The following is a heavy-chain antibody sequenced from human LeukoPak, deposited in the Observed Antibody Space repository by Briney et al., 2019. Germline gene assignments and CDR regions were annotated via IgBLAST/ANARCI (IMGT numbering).Heavy chain of an antibody. CDR2: IYYSGTT. V-gene: IGHV4-59*01. D-gene: IGHD6-13*01. CDR1: GGSIRNYY. Sequence: SETLSLTCTVSGGSIRNYYWNWIRQPPGKGLDWMGDIYYSGTTNYNPSLKSRVSMSVDTSRNQFSLKLSSVTAEDTAVYYCAREQLGSSSWYGFDYWGQGTLVTVSS. CDR3: AREQLGSSSWYGFDY. J-gene: IGHJ4*02.